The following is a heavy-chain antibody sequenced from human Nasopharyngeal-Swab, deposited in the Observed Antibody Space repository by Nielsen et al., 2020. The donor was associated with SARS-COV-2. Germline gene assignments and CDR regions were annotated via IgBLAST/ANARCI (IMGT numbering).Heavy chain of an antibody. V-gene: IGHV1-18*01. CDR1: GYTFTSYG. CDR3: ARRELELRGYYYYYMDV. D-gene: IGHD1-7*01. Sequence: ASVKVSCKASGYTFTSYGISWVRQAPGQGLEWMGWISAYNGNTSYAQKLQGRVTMTTDTSTSTAYMELRSLRSDDTAVYYCARRELELRGYYYYYMDVWGKGTTVTV. J-gene: IGHJ6*03. CDR2: ISAYNGNT.